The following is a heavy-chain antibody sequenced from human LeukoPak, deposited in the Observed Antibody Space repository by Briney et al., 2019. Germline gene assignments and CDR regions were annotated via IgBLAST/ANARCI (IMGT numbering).Heavy chain of an antibody. CDR1: GYTFTSYG. CDR3: ARAGYGSGSYNIDY. J-gene: IGHJ4*02. CDR2: ISAYNGNT. D-gene: IGHD3-10*01. Sequence: AAVNVSCKASGYTFTSYGISWVRQAPGQGLEWMGWISAYNGNTNYAQKLQGRVTMTTDTSTSTAYMELRSLRSDDTAVYYCARAGYGSGSYNIDYWGQGTLVTVSS. V-gene: IGHV1-18*01.